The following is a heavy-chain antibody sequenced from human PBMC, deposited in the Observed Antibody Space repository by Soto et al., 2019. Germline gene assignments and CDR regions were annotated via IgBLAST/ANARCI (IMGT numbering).Heavy chain of an antibody. V-gene: IGHV3-7*05. CDR2: INEGGGDK. Sequence: VQLVESGGGLVQPGGSLRLSCVASGFTLSSYWMSWVRQAPGKGLEWVASINEGGGDKYFVDSVKGRFTISRDDAKNTLYLQMSSLSAEDTAVYYCARDSNRRGDYWGQGTLVTVSA. CDR3: ARDSNRRGDY. J-gene: IGHJ4*02. CDR1: GFTLSSYW.